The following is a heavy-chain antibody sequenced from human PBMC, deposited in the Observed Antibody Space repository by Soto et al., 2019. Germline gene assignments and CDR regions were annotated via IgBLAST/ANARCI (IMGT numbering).Heavy chain of an antibody. CDR3: AAPDSGSNPFDY. V-gene: IGHV1-69*02. CDR1: GGTFRSYT. D-gene: IGHD5-12*01. J-gene: IGHJ4*02. Sequence: ASVKVSCKASGGTFRSYTVSWVRQAPGQGLEWMGRIIPILGIANYAQKFQGRVTITADKSTSTAYMELSSLRSEDTAVYYCAAPDSGSNPFDYWGQGTLVTVSS. CDR2: IIPILGIA.